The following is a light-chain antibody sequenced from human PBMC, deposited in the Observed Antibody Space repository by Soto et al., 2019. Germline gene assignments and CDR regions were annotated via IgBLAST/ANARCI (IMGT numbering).Light chain of an antibody. CDR2: GAS. V-gene: IGKV3-15*01. CDR3: QQYDNLPPWT. Sequence: EIVMTQSPATLSVSPGERATLSCKASQSVGTYLAWYQQKPGQAPRLLIYGASTRATGVPARFSGGGSGTEFTLTLSSLQSEDFAIYHCQQYDNLPPWTFGQGTKVEIK. J-gene: IGKJ1*01. CDR1: QSVGTY.